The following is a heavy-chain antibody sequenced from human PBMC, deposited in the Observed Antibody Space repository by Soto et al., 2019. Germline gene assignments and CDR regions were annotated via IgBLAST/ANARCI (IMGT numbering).Heavy chain of an antibody. CDR3: ARGRTGPNCSGGSCYYYGMDV. CDR2: IWYDGSNK. J-gene: IGHJ6*02. V-gene: IGHV3-33*01. CDR1: GFTFSSYG. Sequence: SLRLSCAASGFTFSSYGMHWVRQAPGKGLEWVAVIWYDGSNKYYADSVKGRFTISRDNSKNTLYLQMNSLRAEDTAVYYCARGRTGPNCSGGSCYYYGMDVWGQGTTVTVSS. D-gene: IGHD2-15*01.